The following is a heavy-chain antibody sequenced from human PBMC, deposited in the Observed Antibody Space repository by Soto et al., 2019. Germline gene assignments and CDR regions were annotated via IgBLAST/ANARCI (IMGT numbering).Heavy chain of an antibody. D-gene: IGHD3-16*01. CDR1: GFPFSHYA. CDR2: IFGSGAPT. CDR3: TREASSWGFAFDL. V-gene: IGHV3-23*01. J-gene: IGHJ3*01. Sequence: EVQLLESGGGLVQPGGSLRLSCAASGFPFSHYAMSWVRQAPGKGLQWVSTIFGSGAPTHYADSVKGRFGISRENSNTMLFLEMNSLKDEDTAVYYCTREASSWGFAFDLWGQGTRVAVSS.